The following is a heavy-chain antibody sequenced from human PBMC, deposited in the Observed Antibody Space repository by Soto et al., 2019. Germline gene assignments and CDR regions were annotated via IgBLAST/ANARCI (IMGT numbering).Heavy chain of an antibody. D-gene: IGHD5-12*01. J-gene: IGHJ2*01. CDR3: ARRFEGRDGYNWRYFDL. V-gene: IGHV1-69*06. CDR1: GGTFSSYA. Sequence: QVQLVQSGAEVKKPGSSVKVSCKASGGTFSSYAISWVRQAPGQGLEWMGGIIPIFGTANYAQKFQGRVTITADKSTSTDYMELSSLRSEDTAVYYCARRFEGRDGYNWRYFDLCGRGTLVTVSS. CDR2: IIPIFGTA.